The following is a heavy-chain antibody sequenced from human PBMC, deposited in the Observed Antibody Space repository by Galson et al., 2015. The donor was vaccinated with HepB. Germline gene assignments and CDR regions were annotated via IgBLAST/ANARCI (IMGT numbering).Heavy chain of an antibody. D-gene: IGHD2-2*01. CDR3: ARDVEYQLPNAFDI. J-gene: IGHJ3*02. CDR1: GFTFSSYS. Sequence: SLRLSCAASGFTFSSYSMNWVRQAPGKGLEWVSYISSSSSTIYYADSVKGRFTISRDNAKNSLYLQMNSLRDEDTAVYYCARDVEYQLPNAFDIWGQGTMVTVSS. CDR2: ISSSSSTI. V-gene: IGHV3-48*02.